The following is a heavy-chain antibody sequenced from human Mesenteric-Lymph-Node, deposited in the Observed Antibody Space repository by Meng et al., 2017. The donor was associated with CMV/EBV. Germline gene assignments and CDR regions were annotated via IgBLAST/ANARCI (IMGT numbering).Heavy chain of an antibody. V-gene: IGHV3-21*01. CDR3: ATGYTYGYHWYFGL. D-gene: IGHD5-18*01. J-gene: IGHJ2*01. CDR2: ITDSGTYK. Sequence: GGSLRLSCAASGLTFSGYTMNWVRQAPGKGLEWVSSITDSGTYKYFADSMKGRFTISRDNDKNSLFLQMNNLRTEDTAVYYCATGYTYGYHWYFGLWGRGTLVTVSS. CDR1: GLTFSGYT.